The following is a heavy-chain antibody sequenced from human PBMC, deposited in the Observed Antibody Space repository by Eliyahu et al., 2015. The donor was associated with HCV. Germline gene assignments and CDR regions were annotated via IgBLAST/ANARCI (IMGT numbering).Heavy chain of an antibody. D-gene: IGHD1-26*01. V-gene: IGHV3-23*01. Sequence: EVXLLESGGGLVQPGGSLRLSCAXSGFTSRGNGVXWVRQAPGKGLEWVSDISGSDATYYADSVKGRFSIXKDNSKNTIYLQMNSLRAEDTAVYYCTAHGAGSSWGPGTLVTVSS. CDR2: ISGSDAT. CDR3: TAHGAGSS. J-gene: IGHJ5*02. CDR1: GFTSRGNG.